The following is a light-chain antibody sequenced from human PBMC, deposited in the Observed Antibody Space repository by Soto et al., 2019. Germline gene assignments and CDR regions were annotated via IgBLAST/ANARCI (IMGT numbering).Light chain of an antibody. CDR3: QQFHSSAMA. Sequence: ALQLTQTPSSLSASVGDRVSMTCRASQVIRSALAWYQQKPGNPPELLIYDASTLEVGVPSRFSGSGSGTHFTLTISIVQPEDVATYYCQQFHSSAMAFGQGTRLEIK. CDR2: DAS. CDR1: QVIRSA. J-gene: IGKJ5*01. V-gene: IGKV1-13*02.